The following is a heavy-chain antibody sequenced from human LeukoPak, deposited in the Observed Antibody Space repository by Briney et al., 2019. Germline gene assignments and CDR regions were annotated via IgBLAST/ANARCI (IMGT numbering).Heavy chain of an antibody. CDR1: GGSISSSSYY. Sequence: SETLSLTCTVSGGSISSSSYYWGWIRQPPGKGLEWIGSIYYSGSTYYNPSLKSRVTISVDTSKNQFSLKLSSVTAADTAVYYCASLRQEGDYYYMDVWGKGTTVTVSS. J-gene: IGHJ6*03. V-gene: IGHV4-39*07. CDR2: IYYSGST. CDR3: ASLRQEGDYYYMDV.